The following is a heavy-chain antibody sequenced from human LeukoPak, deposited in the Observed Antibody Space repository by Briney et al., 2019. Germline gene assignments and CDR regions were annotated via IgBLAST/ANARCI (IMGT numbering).Heavy chain of an antibody. CDR2: VFDSGGT. CDR1: GGSISNYW. D-gene: IGHD1-26*01. CDR3: ARGYRVGATYFDY. V-gene: IGHV4-59*01. J-gene: IGHJ4*02. Sequence: SETLSLTCTVSGGSISNYWWSWIRQPPGKGLEWIGYVFDSGGTNYNPSLKSRVTISVDTSKKQFSLKLSSVTAADTAVYYCARGYRVGATYFDYWGQGTLVTVSS.